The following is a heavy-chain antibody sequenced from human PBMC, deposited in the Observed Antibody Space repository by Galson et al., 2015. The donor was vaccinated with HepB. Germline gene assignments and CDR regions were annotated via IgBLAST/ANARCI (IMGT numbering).Heavy chain of an antibody. J-gene: IGHJ6*02. CDR3: ARESVGYCSSTSCYTQGLGYYYYGMDV. CDR2: INTNTGNP. Sequence: SVKVSCKASGYTFTRYAMNWVRQAPGQGLEWMGWINTNTGNPTYAQGFTGRFVFSLDTSVSTAYLQISSLKAEDTAVYYCARESVGYCSSTSCYTQGLGYYYYGMDVWGQGTTVTVSS. D-gene: IGHD2-2*02. V-gene: IGHV7-4-1*02. CDR1: GYTFTRYA.